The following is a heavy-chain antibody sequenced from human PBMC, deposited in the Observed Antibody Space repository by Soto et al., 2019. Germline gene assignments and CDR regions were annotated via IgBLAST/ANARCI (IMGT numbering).Heavy chain of an antibody. V-gene: IGHV3-23*01. Sequence: EVQLLESGGGLVQPGGSLRLSCAASGFTFSSYAMSWVRQAPGKGLEWVSAISGSGGSTYYADSVKGRFTISRDNSKNTVYLQMNSLRAEDTAVYYCASDVRFLECFLPLFDYWGQGTLVTFSS. J-gene: IGHJ4*02. D-gene: IGHD3-3*01. CDR3: ASDVRFLECFLPLFDY. CDR2: ISGSGGST. CDR1: GFTFSSYA.